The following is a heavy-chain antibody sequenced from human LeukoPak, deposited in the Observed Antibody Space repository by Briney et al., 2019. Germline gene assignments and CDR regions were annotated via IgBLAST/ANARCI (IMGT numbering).Heavy chain of an antibody. J-gene: IGHJ6*02. CDR3: ARFRWGDYYYYGVDV. D-gene: IGHD3-16*01. CDR1: GFTFSSYA. CDR2: ISGSGGST. Sequence: GGSLRLSCATSGFTFSSYALNWVRQAAGQGLEWVSAISGSGGSTYYADSVKGRFTISRDTSKNVVYLQLNSLRAEDTAIYYCARFRWGDYYYYGVDVWGQGTTVTVSS. V-gene: IGHV3-23*01.